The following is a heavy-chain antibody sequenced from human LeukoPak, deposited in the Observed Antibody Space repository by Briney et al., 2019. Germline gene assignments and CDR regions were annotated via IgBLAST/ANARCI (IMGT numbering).Heavy chain of an antibody. Sequence: ASVKVSCKASGYTFTGYYMHWVRQAPGQGLEWMGWINPNSGGTNYAQKFQGRVTMTRNTSISTAYMELSSLRSEDTAVYYCARRPRSTYYYGSGSYYRLDYWGQGTLVTVSS. D-gene: IGHD3-10*01. J-gene: IGHJ4*02. CDR2: INPNSGGT. CDR1: GYTFTGYY. CDR3: ARRPRSTYYYGSGSYYRLDY. V-gene: IGHV1-2*02.